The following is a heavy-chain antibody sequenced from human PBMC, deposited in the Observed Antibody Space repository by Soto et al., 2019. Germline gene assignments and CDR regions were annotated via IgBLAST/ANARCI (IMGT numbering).Heavy chain of an antibody. CDR2: IYYSGST. V-gene: IGHV4-61*01. CDR3: ARDIAAAGNYYYYGMDV. D-gene: IGHD6-13*01. J-gene: IGHJ6*02. CDR1: GGSVSSGSYH. Sequence: QVQLQESGPGLVKPSETLSLTCTVSGGSVSSGSYHWSWIRQPPGKGLEWIGYIYYSGSTNYNPSLKSRVTISVDTSKNQFSLKLSSVTAADTAVYYCARDIAAAGNYYYYGMDVWGQGTTVTVSS.